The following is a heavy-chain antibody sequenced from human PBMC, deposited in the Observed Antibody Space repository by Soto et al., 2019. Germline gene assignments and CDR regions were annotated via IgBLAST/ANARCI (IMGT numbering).Heavy chain of an antibody. Sequence: GGSLRLSCAASAFSLSSYSMDWVRQAPGQGLEWVSYISLSSGNIHYADSVRGRFTVSRDNAKNSLYLQMNSLRAEDTAVYYCARDPSRGSEWARYLELWGSGTLVTVSS. J-gene: IGHJ2*01. V-gene: IGHV3-48*01. D-gene: IGHD1-26*01. CDR2: ISLSSGNI. CDR3: ARDPSRGSEWARYLEL. CDR1: AFSLSSYS.